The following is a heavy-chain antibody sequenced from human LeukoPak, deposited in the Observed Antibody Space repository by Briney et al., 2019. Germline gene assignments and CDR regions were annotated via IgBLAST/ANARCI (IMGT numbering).Heavy chain of an antibody. CDR2: ISGSGGST. CDR3: AKLGGYQLLYAIGY. J-gene: IGHJ4*02. D-gene: IGHD2-2*02. V-gene: IGHV3-23*01. Sequence: PGGSLRLSCAASGFTFSSYAMSWVRQAPGKGLEWVSAISGSGGSTYYADSVKGRFTISRDNSKNTLYLQMNSLRAEDTAVYYCAKLGGYQLLYAIGYWGQGTLVTVSS. CDR1: GFTFSSYA.